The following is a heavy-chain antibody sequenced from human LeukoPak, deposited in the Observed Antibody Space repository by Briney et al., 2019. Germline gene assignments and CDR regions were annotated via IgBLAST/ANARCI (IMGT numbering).Heavy chain of an antibody. V-gene: IGHV1-69*05. D-gene: IGHD4-11*01. Sequence: GASVKVSCKASGGTFSSYAISWVRQAPGQGLEWMGGIIPIFGTANYAQKFQGRVTITTDESTSTAYMELSSLRSEDTAVYYCARAYLTRFDYSNWYYFDYWGQGTLVTVSS. J-gene: IGHJ4*02. CDR2: IIPIFGTA. CDR3: ARAYLTRFDYSNWYYFDY. CDR1: GGTFSSYA.